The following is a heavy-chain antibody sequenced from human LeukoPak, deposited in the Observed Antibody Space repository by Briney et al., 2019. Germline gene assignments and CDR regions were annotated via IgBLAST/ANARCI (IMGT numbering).Heavy chain of an antibody. D-gene: IGHD3-22*01. CDR1: GFTFSSYG. V-gene: IGHV3-33*03. J-gene: IGHJ5*02. CDR3: AKDDSGYRIRQNWFDP. CDR2: IWYDGSNK. Sequence: GGSLRLSCAACGFTFSSYGMQWVRQAPGKGLEGVADIWYDGSNKYYADSVQGRFTISRDNSKNPLYLQMNLRRAEDTAVYYCAKDDSGYRIRQNWFDPWGQGTLVTVSS.